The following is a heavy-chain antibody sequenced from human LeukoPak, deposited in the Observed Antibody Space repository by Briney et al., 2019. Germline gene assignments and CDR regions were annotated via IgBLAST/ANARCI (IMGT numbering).Heavy chain of an antibody. D-gene: IGHD2-15*01. CDR1: GGSFSGYY. V-gene: IGHV4-34*01. J-gene: IGHJ4*02. CDR3: ARGVVVVAGCLLDY. Sequence: SETLSLTCAVYGGSFSGYYWSWIRQPPGKGLEWIGEINHSGSTNYNPSLKSRVTISVDTSKNQFSLKLSSVTAADTAVYYCARGVVVVAGCLLDYWGQGTLVTVSS. CDR2: INHSGST.